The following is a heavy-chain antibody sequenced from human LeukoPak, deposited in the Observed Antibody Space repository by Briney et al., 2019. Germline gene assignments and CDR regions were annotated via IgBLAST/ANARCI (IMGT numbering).Heavy chain of an antibody. CDR1: GGSISSSNW. CDR2: IYHSGST. J-gene: IGHJ6*03. Sequence: SGTLSLTCAVSGGSISSSNWWSWVRQPPGKGLEWIGEIYHSGSTNYNPSLKSRVTISVDKSKNQFSLRLSSVTAADTAVYYCARDYSGWTRYFMDVWGTGTAVTVSS. V-gene: IGHV4-4*02. D-gene: IGHD6-19*01. CDR3: ARDYSGWTRYFMDV.